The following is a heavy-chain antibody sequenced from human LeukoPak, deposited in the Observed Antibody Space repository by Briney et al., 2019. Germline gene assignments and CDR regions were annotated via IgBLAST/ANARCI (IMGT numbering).Heavy chain of an antibody. D-gene: IGHD1-26*01. V-gene: IGHV4-61*08. CDR2: IYYSGST. J-gene: IGHJ3*02. CDR3: ARQGRRGSDTAFDI. Sequence: SQTLSLTCTVSGGSISSGDYYWSWIRQPSGKGLEWIGYIYYSGSTNYNPSLKSRVTISVDTSKNQFSLKLSSVTAADTAVYYCARQGRRGSDTAFDIWGQGTMVTVSS. CDR1: GGSISSGDYY.